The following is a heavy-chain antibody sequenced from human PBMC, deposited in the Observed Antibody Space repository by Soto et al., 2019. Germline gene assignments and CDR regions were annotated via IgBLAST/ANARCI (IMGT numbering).Heavy chain of an antibody. CDR3: AHAHHDYVWGSYREGYYFDY. CDR1: GGTFSSYA. J-gene: IGHJ4*02. Sequence: ASVKVSCKASGGTFSSYAISWVRQAPGQGLEWMGGIIPIFGTANYAQKFQGRVTITADKSTSTAYMELSSLRSEDTAVYYCAHAHHDYVWGSYREGYYFDYWGQGTLVTVSS. V-gene: IGHV1-69*06. CDR2: IIPIFGTA. D-gene: IGHD3-16*02.